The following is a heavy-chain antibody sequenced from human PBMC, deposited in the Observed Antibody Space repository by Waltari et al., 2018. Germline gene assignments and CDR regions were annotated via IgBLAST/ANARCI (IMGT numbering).Heavy chain of an antibody. CDR2: VSHSGSS. V-gene: IGHV4-4*07. D-gene: IGHD3-16*01. CDR1: DVLVPTYY. Sequence: QVQLQESGPGLLKASETLSLTCAVSDVLVPTYYWSWIRQAACKQLEWIGRVSHSGSSNYNPSLASRVQMYVDRSKNHFSLKLNSVTAADTAIYYCARDQHLAASRGFGMDVWGRGTTVTVSS. CDR3: ARDQHLAASRGFGMDV. J-gene: IGHJ6*02.